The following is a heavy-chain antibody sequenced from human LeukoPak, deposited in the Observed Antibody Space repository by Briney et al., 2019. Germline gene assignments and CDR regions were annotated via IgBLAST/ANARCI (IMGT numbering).Heavy chain of an antibody. V-gene: IGHV5-51*01. D-gene: IGHD3-22*01. CDR2: IYPGDSDT. J-gene: IGHJ4*02. CDR3: MRSYCDSSGYSHYDY. Sequence: NRGESLKISCKGSGYSFTSYWIGWVRQMPGKGLEWMGIIYPGDSDTRYSPSFQGQVTISADKSISTAYLQWSSLKASDTAMYYCMRSYCDSSGYSHYDYWGQGTLVTVSS. CDR1: GYSFTSYW.